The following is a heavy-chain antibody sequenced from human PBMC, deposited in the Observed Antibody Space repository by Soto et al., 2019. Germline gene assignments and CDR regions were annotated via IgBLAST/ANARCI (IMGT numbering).Heavy chain of an antibody. D-gene: IGHD1-1*01. V-gene: IGHV4-59*01. CDR2: IYYTGAT. CDR1: GVLINDYY. J-gene: IGHJ4*02. Sequence: QVQLQESGPGLVQPSETLSLTCTVSGVLINDYYWSWMRQPPGKGLEFVGFIYYTGATDYNPSLRSRVTLSLDTSKKEVSVRLNSVSAADTAIYYCARWNEGLDYWGQGVLVTVSS. CDR3: ARWNEGLDY.